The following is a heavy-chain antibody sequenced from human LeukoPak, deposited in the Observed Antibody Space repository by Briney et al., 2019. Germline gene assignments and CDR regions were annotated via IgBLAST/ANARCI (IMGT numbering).Heavy chain of an antibody. V-gene: IGHV3-21*01. CDR1: GFTFSSYS. D-gene: IGHD6-6*01. CDR2: ISSSSSYI. J-gene: IGHJ4*02. Sequence: GGSLRLSCAASGFTFSSYSMNWVRQAPGKGLEWVSSISSSSSYIYYADSVKGRFTISRDNSKNTLYLQMNSLRAEDTAVYYCAKAYSSSSGDYWGQGTLVTVSS. CDR3: AKAYSSSSGDY.